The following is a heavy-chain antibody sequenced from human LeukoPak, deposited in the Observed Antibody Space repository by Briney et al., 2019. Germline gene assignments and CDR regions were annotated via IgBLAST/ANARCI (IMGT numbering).Heavy chain of an antibody. Sequence: GGSLRLSCAASGFTFSSYWMSWVRQAPGKGLEWVANIKQDGSEKYYVDSVKGRFTISRDNAKNSLYLQMNSLRAEDTAVYYCARGPCSSTSCYRYYYYYYGMDVWGQGTTVTVSS. J-gene: IGHJ6*02. D-gene: IGHD2-2*01. V-gene: IGHV3-7*01. CDR1: GFTFSSYW. CDR3: ARGPCSSTSCYRYYYYYYGMDV. CDR2: IKQDGSEK.